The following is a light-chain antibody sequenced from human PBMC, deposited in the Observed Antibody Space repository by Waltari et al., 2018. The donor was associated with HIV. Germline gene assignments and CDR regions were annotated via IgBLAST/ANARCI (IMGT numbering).Light chain of an antibody. J-gene: IGLJ3*02. Sequence: QSVLTQPPSVSGAPGQRVTISCTGSRTNIGAGYDVHWYQQLPGPTPKHLIFRNVNRPSGVPDRFSGSKSGTSASLAIAGLQAEDEADFYCQSYDTSLGGWVFGGGTKLTVL. CDR2: RNV. CDR1: RTNIGAGYD. CDR3: QSYDTSLGGWV. V-gene: IGLV1-40*01.